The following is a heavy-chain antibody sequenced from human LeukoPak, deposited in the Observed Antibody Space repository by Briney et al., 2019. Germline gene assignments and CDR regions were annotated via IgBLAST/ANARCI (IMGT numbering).Heavy chain of an antibody. Sequence: IYTSGSTNYNPSLKSRVTMSVDTSKNQFSLKLSSVTAADTAVYYCARGGYYDSSGYPYGMDVWGQGTTVTVSS. D-gene: IGHD3-22*01. V-gene: IGHV4-4*07. J-gene: IGHJ6*02. CDR2: IYTSGST. CDR3: ARGGYYDSSGYPYGMDV.